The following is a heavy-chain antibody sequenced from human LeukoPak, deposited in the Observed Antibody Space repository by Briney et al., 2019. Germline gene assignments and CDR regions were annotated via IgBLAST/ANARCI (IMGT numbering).Heavy chain of an antibody. CDR2: MKLDGSEE. CDR1: GFTFRSYW. J-gene: IGHJ5*02. V-gene: IGHV3-7*01. D-gene: IGHD2-15*01. Sequence: GGSLRLSCAASGFTFRSYWMSWVRQAPGKGLEWVANMKLDGSEEYYVDSVKGRFTISSDNAKNSLYLQMNSLRVDDTAVYYCARWAWYCSSGSCYSWFDPWGQGTLVTVSS. CDR3: ARWAWYCSSGSCYSWFDP.